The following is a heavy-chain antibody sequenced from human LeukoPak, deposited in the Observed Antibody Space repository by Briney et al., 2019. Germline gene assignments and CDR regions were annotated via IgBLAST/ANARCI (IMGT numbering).Heavy chain of an antibody. CDR1: GFTFSSYA. V-gene: IGHV3-30-3*01. J-gene: IGHJ1*01. D-gene: IGHD6-19*01. CDR2: ISYDGSNK. Sequence: GRSLRLSCAASGFTFSSYAMHWVRQAPGKGLEWVAVISYDGSNKYYADSVKGRFTVSRDNAKNSVYLQMNSLRVEDTGVYYCARVAVTAPRHWGQGTLVTVSS. CDR3: ARVAVTAPRH.